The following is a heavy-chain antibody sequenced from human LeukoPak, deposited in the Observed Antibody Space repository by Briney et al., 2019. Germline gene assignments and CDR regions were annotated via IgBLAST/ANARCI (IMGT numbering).Heavy chain of an antibody. CDR3: ARDFRLTSSGFYFPKYYFDY. J-gene: IGHJ4*02. D-gene: IGHD3-22*01. CDR2: INPSGGST. Sequence: ASVKVSCKASGYTFTSYYMHWVRQAPGQGLEWMGIINPSGGSTSYAQKFQGRVTMTRDMSTSTVYMELSSLRSEDTAVYYCARDFRLTSSGFYFPKYYFDYWGQGTLVTVSS. CDR1: GYTFTSYY. V-gene: IGHV1-46*01.